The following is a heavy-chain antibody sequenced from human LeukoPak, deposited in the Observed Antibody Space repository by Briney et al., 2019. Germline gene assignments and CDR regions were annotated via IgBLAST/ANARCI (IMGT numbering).Heavy chain of an antibody. CDR3: AKDNGPYYYGSGSPGVDY. CDR1: GFTFSSYG. CDR2: ISYDGSNK. V-gene: IGHV3-30*18. J-gene: IGHJ4*02. D-gene: IGHD3-10*01. Sequence: GGALRLSCAASGFTFSSYGMHWVREAPGGGLGWVVVISYDGSNKYYADSVKGRFTISRDNSKNTLYLQMNSLRAEDTAVYYCAKDNGPYYYGSGSPGVDYWGQGTLVTVSS.